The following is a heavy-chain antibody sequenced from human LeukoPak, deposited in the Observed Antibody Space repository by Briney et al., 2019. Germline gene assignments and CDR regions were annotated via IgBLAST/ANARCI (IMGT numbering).Heavy chain of an antibody. Sequence: PGGSLRLSCAASGFTFSGSAMHWVRQASGKGLEWVGRIRSKANSYATAYAASVKGRFTISRDDSKNTAYLQMNRLKTEDTAVYYCTRQERIMITFGGVIVNDYWGQGTLVTVSS. V-gene: IGHV3-73*01. J-gene: IGHJ4*02. CDR2: IRSKANSYAT. CDR1: GFTFSGSA. CDR3: TRQERIMITFGGVIVNDY. D-gene: IGHD3-16*02.